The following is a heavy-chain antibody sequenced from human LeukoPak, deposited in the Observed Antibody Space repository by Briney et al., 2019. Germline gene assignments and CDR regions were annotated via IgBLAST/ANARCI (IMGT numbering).Heavy chain of an antibody. CDR1: GFTFSNFA. Sequence: PGGSLRLSCAASGFTFSNFAMRWVRQAPGKGLEWVSAISRSGETTVYADSMRGRFTMSRDNSKNTLYLQMNSLRAEDTAVYYCAADYGDYWGQGTLVTVSS. V-gene: IGHV3-23*01. J-gene: IGHJ4*02. CDR3: AADYGDY. CDR2: ISRSGETT.